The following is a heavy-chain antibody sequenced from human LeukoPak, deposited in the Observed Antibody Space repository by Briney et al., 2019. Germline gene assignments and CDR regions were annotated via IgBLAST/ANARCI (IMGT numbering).Heavy chain of an antibody. CDR3: ARGRQNVQDY. CDR2: IIPMFGTI. Sequence: SVKVSCKASGGTFSSYAVTWVRQAPGQGLEWMGGIIPMFGTINHAQKFQGRVTITADESTTTAYMELSSLRSEDTAVYYCARGRQNVQDYWGQGTLVIVSS. D-gene: IGHD1-1*01. CDR1: GGTFSSYA. V-gene: IGHV1-69*13. J-gene: IGHJ4*02.